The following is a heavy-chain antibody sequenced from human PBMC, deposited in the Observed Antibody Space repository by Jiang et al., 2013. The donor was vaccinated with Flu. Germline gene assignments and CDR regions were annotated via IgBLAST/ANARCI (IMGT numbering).Heavy chain of an antibody. J-gene: IGHJ6*02. CDR3: ARVRWDPMMKDYYGMDV. CDR1: GFTFSSYD. D-gene: IGHD3-22*01. CDR2: IGADGYT. Sequence: QLVESGGGLVQPGGSLRLSCAASGFTFSSYDMHWVRQATGKGLEWVAAIGADGYTYYPGSVKGRFTISRENAKNSLYLHMNSLRAGDTAVYYCARVRWDPMMKDYYGMDVWGQGTTVTVSS. V-gene: IGHV3-13*01.